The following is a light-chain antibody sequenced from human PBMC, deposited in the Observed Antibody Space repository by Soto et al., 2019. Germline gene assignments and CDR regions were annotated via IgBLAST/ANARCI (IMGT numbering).Light chain of an antibody. CDR1: QSLLYSSNNKNY. Sequence: DIVMTQSPDSLAVSLGERATINCKSSQSLLYSSNNKNYLAWYQQKPGQPPKLLIYWASTRESGVPDRFSGSGSGTDFTLTISSLQAEDVAVYYCQQYYSTNTFGQETKLEIK. V-gene: IGKV4-1*01. J-gene: IGKJ2*01. CDR2: WAS. CDR3: QQYYSTNT.